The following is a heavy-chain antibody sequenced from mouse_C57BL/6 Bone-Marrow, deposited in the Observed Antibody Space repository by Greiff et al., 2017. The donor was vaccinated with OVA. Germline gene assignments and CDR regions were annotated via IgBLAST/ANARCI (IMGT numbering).Heavy chain of an antibody. D-gene: IGHD4-1*01. CDR1: GYTFTDYN. J-gene: IGHJ3*01. Sequence: EVQLQQSGPELVKPGASVKIPCKASGYTFTDYNMDWVKQSHGKSLEWIGDINPNNGGTVYNQKFKGKATLTVDKSSSTAYMELRSLTSEDTAVYYCARGGFWDGFAYWGQGTLVTVSA. V-gene: IGHV1-18*01. CDR2: INPNNGGT. CDR3: ARGGFWDGFAY.